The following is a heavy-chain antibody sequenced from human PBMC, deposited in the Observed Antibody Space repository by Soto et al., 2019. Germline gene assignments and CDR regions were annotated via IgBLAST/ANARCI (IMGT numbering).Heavy chain of an antibody. CDR1: GDSFTNYW. J-gene: IGHJ5*02. V-gene: IGHV5-51*01. Sequence: GESLKISCEGCGDSFTNYWIAWVRQLPGKGLGWMGVISPDDSDTSHSSSFQGQVTISADKSISTAYLQWSSLRPSDSAIYYCAGHMRSCPGGICIPGESSGQGTLVT. D-gene: IGHD2-8*02. CDR2: ISPDDSDT. CDR3: AGHMRSCPGGICIPGES.